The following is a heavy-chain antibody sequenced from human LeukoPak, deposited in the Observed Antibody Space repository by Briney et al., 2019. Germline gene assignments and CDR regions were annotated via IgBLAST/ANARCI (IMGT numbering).Heavy chain of an antibody. J-gene: IGHJ4*02. CDR1: GGTFSSYA. CDR3: AIPYSSSLPFDY. D-gene: IGHD6-6*01. Sequence: SVKVSCKASGGTFSSYAISRVRQAPGQGLEWMGGIIPIFGTANYAQKFQGRVTITADESTSTAYMELSSLRSEDTAVYYCAIPYSSSLPFDYWGQGTLVTVSS. CDR2: IIPIFGTA. V-gene: IGHV1-69*13.